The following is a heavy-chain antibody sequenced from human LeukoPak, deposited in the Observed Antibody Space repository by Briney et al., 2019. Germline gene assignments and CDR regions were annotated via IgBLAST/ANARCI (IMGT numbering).Heavy chain of an antibody. Sequence: GGSLRLSCAASGFTFDDYAMHWVRQAPGKGLEWVSGISWNSGSIGYADSVKGRFTISRDNAKNSLYLQMNSLRAEDTALYYCARVNYGDYGGGYFDSWGQGTLVTVSS. J-gene: IGHJ4*02. V-gene: IGHV3-9*01. D-gene: IGHD4-17*01. CDR1: GFTFDDYA. CDR3: ARVNYGDYGGGYFDS. CDR2: ISWNSGSI.